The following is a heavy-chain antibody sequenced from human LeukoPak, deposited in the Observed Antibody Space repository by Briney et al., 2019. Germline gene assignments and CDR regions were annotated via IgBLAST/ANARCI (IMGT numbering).Heavy chain of an antibody. V-gene: IGHV3-30*04. CDR1: GFTFNTYA. CDR3: AKAGQQLLYFGF. J-gene: IGHJ4*02. D-gene: IGHD6-13*01. Sequence: GRSLRLSCAASGFTFNTYAMHWVRQAPGKGLEWVAVISYDGDNKYYTDSLKGRFTISRDNSKNKLYLQMNSLRTEDTAVYYCAKAGQQLLYFGFWGQGTLVTVSS. CDR2: ISYDGDNK.